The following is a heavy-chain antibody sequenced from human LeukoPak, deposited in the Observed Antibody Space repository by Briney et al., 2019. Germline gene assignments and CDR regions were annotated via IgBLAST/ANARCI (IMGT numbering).Heavy chain of an antibody. CDR3: ARARGATREGFDY. D-gene: IGHD1-26*01. J-gene: IGHJ4*01. CDR2: ISGSGATT. V-gene: IGHV3-23*01. CDR1: GFTFSSHV. Sequence: PGGSLRLSGAGSGFTFSSHVMTWVRQAPGKGLEWVSAISGSGATTYYADSVKDRFTISRDKSANMVYLQMSSLSADDTALYYCARARGATREGFDYWGQGTLITVSS.